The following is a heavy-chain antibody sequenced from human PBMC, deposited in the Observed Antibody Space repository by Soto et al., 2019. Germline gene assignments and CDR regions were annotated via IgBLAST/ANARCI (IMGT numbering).Heavy chain of an antibody. CDR3: AALRGLAKYNWFDP. V-gene: IGHV4-59*01. J-gene: IGHJ5*02. CDR1: GGSISSYY. Sequence: PSETLSLTCTVSGGSISSYYWSWIRQPPGRGLEWIGYIYYSGSTNYNPSLKSRVTISVDTSKNQFSLKLSSVTAADTAVYYCAALRGLAKYNWFDPWGQGTLVTVSS. CDR2: IYYSGST. D-gene: IGHD3-10*01.